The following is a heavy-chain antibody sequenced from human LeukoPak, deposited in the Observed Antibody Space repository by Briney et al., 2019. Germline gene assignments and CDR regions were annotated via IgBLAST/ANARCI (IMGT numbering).Heavy chain of an antibody. J-gene: IGHJ2*01. CDR3: ARYSGYYDSRSRYFDL. Sequence: ASVKVSCKASGYTFTAYYIHWVRQAPGQGLEWMGRINPNSGDTNYAQKSQGRVTMTRDTSISTAYMELSRLRSDDTAVYYCARYSGYYDSRSRYFDLWGRGTLVTVSS. CDR1: GYTFTAYY. V-gene: IGHV1-2*06. D-gene: IGHD3-22*01. CDR2: INPNSGDT.